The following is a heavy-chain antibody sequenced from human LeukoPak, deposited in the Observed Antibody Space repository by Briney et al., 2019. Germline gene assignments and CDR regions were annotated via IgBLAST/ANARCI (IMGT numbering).Heavy chain of an antibody. Sequence: PSETLSLTCAVYGGSFSGYYWSWIRQPPGKGLEWIGEINHSGSTNYNPSLKSRVTISVDTSKNQFSLKLSSVTAADTAVYYCAGTMVVEGKYYFDYWGQGTLVTVSS. CDR3: AGTMVVEGKYYFDY. CDR1: GGSFSGYY. CDR2: INHSGST. D-gene: IGHD3-22*01. V-gene: IGHV4-34*01. J-gene: IGHJ4*02.